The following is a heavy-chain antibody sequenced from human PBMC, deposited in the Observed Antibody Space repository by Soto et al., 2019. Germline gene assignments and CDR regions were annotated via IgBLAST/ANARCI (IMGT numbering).Heavy chain of an antibody. CDR1: GYTFTGYY. V-gene: IGHV1-2*04. D-gene: IGHD3-10*01. J-gene: IGHJ3*02. CDR3: SSEGSLEGIRNAFDI. CDR2: MSPNIFGT. Sequence: ASVKVSCKASGYTFTGYYMHLVRQAPVQVLELIGWMSPNIFGTDYSQKFQGWFTITMYTSIITSCIELIMLISDDTSVYYCSSEGSLEGIRNAFDIWGQGTMVTVSS.